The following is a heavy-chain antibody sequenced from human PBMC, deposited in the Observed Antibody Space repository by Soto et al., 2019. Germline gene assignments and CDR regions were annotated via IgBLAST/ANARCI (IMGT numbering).Heavy chain of an antibody. CDR3: AGDEIFLFSDAFDI. J-gene: IGHJ3*02. Sequence: EVQLVESGGGLVKPGGSLRLSCAASGFTFSSYSMNWVRQAPGKGLEWVSSISSSSSNIYYADSVKGRFTISRDNAKNSLDLQKNSLRAVDTAVYYCAGDEIFLFSDAFDIWGQGTMVTVSS. CDR1: GFTFSSYS. D-gene: IGHD3-9*01. V-gene: IGHV3-21*01. CDR2: ISSSSSNI.